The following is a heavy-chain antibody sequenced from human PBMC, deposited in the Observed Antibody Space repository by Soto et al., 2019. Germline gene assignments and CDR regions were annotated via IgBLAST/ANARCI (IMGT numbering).Heavy chain of an antibody. Sequence: PSETLSLTCTVSGGSISSGGYYWSWIRQHPGKGLEWIGYIYYSGSTYYNPSLKSRVTISVDTSKNQFSLKLSSVTAADTAVYYCARGYCSGGSCYRPTHWFDPWGQGNLVTVS. D-gene: IGHD2-15*01. J-gene: IGHJ5*02. CDR3: ARGYCSGGSCYRPTHWFDP. CDR1: GGSISSGGYY. CDR2: IYYSGST. V-gene: IGHV4-31*03.